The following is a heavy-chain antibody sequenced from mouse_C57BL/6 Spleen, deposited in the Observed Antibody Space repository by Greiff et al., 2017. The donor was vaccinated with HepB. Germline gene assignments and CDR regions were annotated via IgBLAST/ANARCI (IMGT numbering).Heavy chain of an antibody. CDR2: IYPRSGNT. D-gene: IGHD1-1*01. Sequence: VQLQQSGAELARPGASVKLSCKASGYTFTSYGISWVKQRTGQGLEWIGEIYPRSGNTYYNEKFKGKATLTADKSSSTAYMDLRSLTSEDSAFYFCASRYYYGSSYAYWGQGTLVTVSA. V-gene: IGHV1-81*01. J-gene: IGHJ3*01. CDR3: ASRYYYGSSYAY. CDR1: GYTFTSYG.